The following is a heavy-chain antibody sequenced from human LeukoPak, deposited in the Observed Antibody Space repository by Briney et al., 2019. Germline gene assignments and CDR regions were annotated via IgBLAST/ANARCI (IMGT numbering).Heavy chain of an antibody. D-gene: IGHD2-21*02. J-gene: IGHJ4*02. V-gene: IGHV3-30*04. CDR2: TSYDGSNE. CDR3: ARSTLVVTAIFDY. Sequence: GRSLRLSCAASGFTFSSYATHWVRQAPGKGLEWVAVTSYDGSNEYYADSVKDRFTISRDNSKNTLYPQMNSLRAEHTAVYYCARSTLVVTAIFDYWGQGTLVTVSS. CDR1: GFTFSSYA.